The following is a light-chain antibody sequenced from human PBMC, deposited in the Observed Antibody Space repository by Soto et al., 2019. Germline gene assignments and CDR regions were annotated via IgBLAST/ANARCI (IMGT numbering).Light chain of an antibody. J-gene: IGLJ3*02. CDR1: SSNIGAGFD. Sequence: QSVLTRPPSVSGAPGQRVTISCTGSSSNIGAGFDVHWYQQLPGTPPKLLIYGDTKRPSGVPDRFSGSRSGTSVSLAITGLQAEDEADYYCQSYDRSLSGVFGGGTQLTVL. V-gene: IGLV1-40*01. CDR2: GDT. CDR3: QSYDRSLSGV.